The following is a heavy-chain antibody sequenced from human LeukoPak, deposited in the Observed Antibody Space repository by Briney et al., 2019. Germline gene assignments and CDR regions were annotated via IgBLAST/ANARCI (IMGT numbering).Heavy chain of an antibody. CDR1: GFTFSSYS. J-gene: IGHJ5*02. Sequence: PGGSLRLSCAASGFTFSSYSMNWVRQAPGKGLEWVSSISSSSSYIYYADSVKGRFTISRDNAKNSLYLQMNSLRAEDTAVYYCARDGGRDYSNWFDPWGQGTLVTVSS. V-gene: IGHV3-21*01. D-gene: IGHD4-11*01. CDR3: ARDGGRDYSNWFDP. CDR2: ISSSSSYI.